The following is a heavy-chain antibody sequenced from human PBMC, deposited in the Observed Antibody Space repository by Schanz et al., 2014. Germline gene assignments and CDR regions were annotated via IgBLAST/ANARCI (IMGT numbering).Heavy chain of an antibody. CDR1: GFTVNTNY. J-gene: IGHJ6*02. V-gene: IGHV3-53*01. CDR3: ARARYGLDV. Sequence: EVQLVESGGGLIQPGGSLRLSCAVSGFTVNTNYMSWVRQAPGKGLEWVSIIYSGGSTFYADSVKGRFTISRDNSKNTLYLQMNSLRAEDTAVYYCARARYGLDVWGQGTTVTVSS. CDR2: IYSGGST.